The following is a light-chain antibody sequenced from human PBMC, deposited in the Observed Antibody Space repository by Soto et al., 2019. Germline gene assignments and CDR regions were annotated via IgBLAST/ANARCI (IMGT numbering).Light chain of an antibody. Sequence: DIQMTQSPSSPSASVADRVTISCRESQSISIHLNWYQQKPGKAPNLLIYGASSLKSGVPARFRGSGSGTDFTLTISSLQPEDFAIYYCQQTYTTPEITFGQGTRLEI. J-gene: IGKJ5*01. CDR1: QSISIH. V-gene: IGKV1-39*01. CDR3: QQTYTTPEIT. CDR2: GAS.